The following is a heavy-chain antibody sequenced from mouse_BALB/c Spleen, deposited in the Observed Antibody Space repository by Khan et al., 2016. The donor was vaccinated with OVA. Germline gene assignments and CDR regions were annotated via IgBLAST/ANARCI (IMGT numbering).Heavy chain of an antibody. J-gene: IGHJ4*01. V-gene: IGHV3-8*02. CDR3: SRSYGSWAMDY. D-gene: IGHD1-1*01. CDR2: ITYSGNT. Sequence: EVQLQESGPSLVKPSQTLSLTCSVTGDSITSGFWYWIRKFPGNKFEYLGYITYSGNTYYNPSIKSRISTTRDNSKNQYYLQLNSVTTENTATYYCSRSYGSWAMDYWGQGTSVTVAS. CDR1: GDSITSGF.